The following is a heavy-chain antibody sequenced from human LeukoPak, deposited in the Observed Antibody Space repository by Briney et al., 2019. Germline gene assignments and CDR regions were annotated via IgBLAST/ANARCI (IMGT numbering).Heavy chain of an antibody. J-gene: IGHJ4*02. CDR1: GGSFSGYY. CDR2: INHSGST. Sequence: SETLSLTCAVYGGSFSGYYWSWIRQPPGKGLEWIGEINHSGSTNYNPSLKSRVTISVDTSKNQFSLKLSSMTAADTAVYYCARHQQWLRFYYFDYWGQGTLVTVSS. CDR3: ARHQQWLRFYYFDY. V-gene: IGHV4-34*01. D-gene: IGHD5-12*01.